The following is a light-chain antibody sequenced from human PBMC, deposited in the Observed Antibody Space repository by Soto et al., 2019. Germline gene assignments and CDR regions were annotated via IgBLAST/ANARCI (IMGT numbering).Light chain of an antibody. J-gene: IGLJ3*02. CDR3: ALYMGSGISV. Sequence: QTVVTQEPSFSVSPGGTVTLTFCWRSGSVSTSYYPSWYQQTPGQAPRTLIYNTNTRSSGVPGRFSGSILGNKAALTIAGAQADDDSDYYCALYMGSGISVFGGGTKLTVL. V-gene: IGLV8-61*01. CDR1: SGSVSTSYY. CDR2: NTN.